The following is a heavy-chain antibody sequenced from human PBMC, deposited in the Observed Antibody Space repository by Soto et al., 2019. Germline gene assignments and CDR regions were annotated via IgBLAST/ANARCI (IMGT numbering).Heavy chain of an antibody. CDR3: ARDHIALTILFDS. Sequence: GGSLRLSCGASGFAFRSHWMSWVRQAPGKGLEWVANINQDGSQKYYVDSVKGRFTISRDNAKNSLYLQMNSLRAEDTAVYYCARDHIALTILFDSWGQGT. J-gene: IGHJ4*02. V-gene: IGHV3-7*01. CDR2: INQDGSQK. D-gene: IGHD3-3*01. CDR1: GFAFRSHW.